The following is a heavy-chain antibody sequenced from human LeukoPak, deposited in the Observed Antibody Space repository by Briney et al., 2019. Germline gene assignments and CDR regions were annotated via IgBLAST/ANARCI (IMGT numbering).Heavy chain of an antibody. V-gene: IGHV3-48*03. CDR1: GFTFSSYE. CDR2: ISSSGSTI. D-gene: IGHD3-10*01. J-gene: IGHJ5*02. CDR3: ASSYGSGTSWFDP. Sequence: RSGGSLRLSCAASGFTFSSYEMNWVRQAPGKGLEWVSYISSSGSTIYYADSVKGRFTISRDNAKNSLYLQMNSLRAEDTAVYYCASSYGSGTSWFDPWGQGTLVTVSS.